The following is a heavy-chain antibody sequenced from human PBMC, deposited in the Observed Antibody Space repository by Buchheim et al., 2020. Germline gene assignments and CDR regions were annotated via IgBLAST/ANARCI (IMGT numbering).Heavy chain of an antibody. CDR1: GFSFSNYG. J-gene: IGHJ6*02. CDR2: IWNDGSTH. D-gene: IGHD3-3*01. V-gene: IGHV3-33*01. Sequence: QVQLVESGGGVVQPGRSLRLSCVASGFSFSNYGMYWVRQAPGKGLEWVAVIWNDGSTHYYAESVKGRFTVSRDNSKNTLYLQMNSLTVEDTGVYFCARDHDFWRGFYHYYYGMDVWGQGTT. CDR3: ARDHDFWRGFYHYYYGMDV.